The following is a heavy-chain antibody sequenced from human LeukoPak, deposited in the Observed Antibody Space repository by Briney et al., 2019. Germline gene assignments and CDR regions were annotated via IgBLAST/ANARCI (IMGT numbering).Heavy chain of an antibody. V-gene: IGHV3-30*02. CDR3: AKDLTGYFDY. CDR2: IRYDGSNK. D-gene: IGHD7-27*01. Sequence: GGSLRLSCAASGFTFSNHAMSWVRQAPGKGLEWVAFIRYDGSNKYYADSVKGRFTISRDNSKNTLYLQMNSLRAEDTAVYYCAKDLTGYFDYWGQGTLVTVSS. J-gene: IGHJ4*02. CDR1: GFTFSNHA.